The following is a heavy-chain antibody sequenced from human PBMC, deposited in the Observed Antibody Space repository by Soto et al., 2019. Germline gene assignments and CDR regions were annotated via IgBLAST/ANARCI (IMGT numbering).Heavy chain of an antibody. Sequence: QLQLQESGPGLVKPSETLSLTCTVSGGSISSSSYYWGWIRQPPGKGLEWIGSIYYSGSTYYNPSLKSRVTISVDTSKNQFSLKLSSVTAADTAVYYCARKLRFLEWRLFDPWGQGTLVTVSS. CDR1: GGSISSSSYY. CDR3: ARKLRFLEWRLFDP. J-gene: IGHJ5*02. D-gene: IGHD3-3*01. V-gene: IGHV4-39*01. CDR2: IYYSGST.